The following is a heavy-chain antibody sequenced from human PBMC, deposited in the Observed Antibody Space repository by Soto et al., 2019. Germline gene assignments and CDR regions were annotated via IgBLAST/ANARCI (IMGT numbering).Heavy chain of an antibody. J-gene: IGHJ4*02. CDR3: STWGRYSWYTGFF. CDR1: GYTFTDYD. CDR2: MNPNSGRT. D-gene: IGHD6-13*01. Sequence: QVPLVQSGAEVRKPGASVKVSCKTSGYTFTDYDINWVRQAPGQGLEWVGRMNPNSGRTDYAQKLEGRVTMTRDISISTASIELRSLGYDDTAGYFCSTWGRYSWYTGFFWGQGTLVTVSS. V-gene: IGHV1-8*02.